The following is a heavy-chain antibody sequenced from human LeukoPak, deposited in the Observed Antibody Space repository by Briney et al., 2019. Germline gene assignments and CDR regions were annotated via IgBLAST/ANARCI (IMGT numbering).Heavy chain of an antibody. CDR2: IYYSGST. CDR1: GGSISSYY. J-gene: IGHJ4*02. CDR3: ARGPDGDFDY. Sequence: PSETLSLTCTVSGGSISSYYWSWIRQPPGKGLEWIGYIYYSGSTNYNPSLKSRVTISVDTSKNQFSLKLSSVTAADTAVYYCARGPDGDFDYWGQGTLVTVSS. V-gene: IGHV4-59*12. D-gene: IGHD1-14*01.